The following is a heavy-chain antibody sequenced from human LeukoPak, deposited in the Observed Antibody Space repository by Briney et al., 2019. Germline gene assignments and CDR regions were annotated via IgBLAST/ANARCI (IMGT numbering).Heavy chain of an antibody. Sequence: PSETLSLTCTVSGGSISSYYWSWIRQPPGKGLEWIGYIYYSGITNYNPSLKSRVTMSVDTSKNQFSLKLSSVTAADTAVYYCARNSGGKFDYWGQGTLVTVSS. CDR2: IYYSGIT. D-gene: IGHD4-23*01. V-gene: IGHV4-59*01. CDR1: GGSISSYY. J-gene: IGHJ4*02. CDR3: ARNSGGKFDY.